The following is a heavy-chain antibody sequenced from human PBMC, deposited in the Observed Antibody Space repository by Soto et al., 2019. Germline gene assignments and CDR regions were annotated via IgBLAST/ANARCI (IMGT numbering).Heavy chain of an antibody. Sequence: QVQLVQSGAEAKKPGSSVKVSCKASGGTFSPYTINWVRQAPGQGLEWMGRIIPFHGVTNYAQKFQARVTITADKSTSTAYMELSGLRFEDTAMYYCTRDWEITVSTWSFGGFWGRGTLVTVSS. V-gene: IGHV1-69*08. J-gene: IGHJ4*02. CDR1: GGTFSPYT. CDR2: IIPFHGVT. D-gene: IGHD3-10*01. CDR3: TRDWEITVSTWSFGGF.